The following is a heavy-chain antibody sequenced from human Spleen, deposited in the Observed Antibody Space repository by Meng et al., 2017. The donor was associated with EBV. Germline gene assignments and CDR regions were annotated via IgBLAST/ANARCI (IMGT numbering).Heavy chain of an antibody. V-gene: IGHV3-74*03. J-gene: IGHJ4*02. CDR2: INEDGTTT. Sequence: EVQLVESGGALVQPGGFLRLSCAASEFTLSSYWMHWVCQAPGKGLLWVSRINEDGTTTTYADSVKGRFTISRDNAKNTLYLQMNSLRAEDTAVYYCSRDLAGSDDYWGQGTLVTVSS. D-gene: IGHD1-14*01. CDR3: SRDLAGSDDY. CDR1: EFTLSSYW.